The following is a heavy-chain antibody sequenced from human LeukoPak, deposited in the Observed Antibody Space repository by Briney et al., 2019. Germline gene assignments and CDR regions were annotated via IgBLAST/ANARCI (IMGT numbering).Heavy chain of an antibody. Sequence: SVKVSCKASEYTFTDYYMHWVRQAPGQGLEWMGGIIPIFGTANYAQKFQGRVTITADESTSTAYMELSSLRSEDTAVYYCARDFRGPWIQLWYPYYYGMDVWGQGTTVTVSS. CDR1: EYTFTDYY. CDR3: ARDFRGPWIQLWYPYYYGMDV. J-gene: IGHJ6*02. CDR2: IIPIFGTA. V-gene: IGHV1-69*13. D-gene: IGHD5-18*01.